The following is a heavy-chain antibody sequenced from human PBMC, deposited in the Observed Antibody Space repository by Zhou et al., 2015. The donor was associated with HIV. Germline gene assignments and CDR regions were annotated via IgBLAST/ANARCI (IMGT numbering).Heavy chain of an antibody. D-gene: IGHD6-6*01. J-gene: IGHJ2*01. Sequence: QLVQSGAEVKKPGSSVKVSCKASGGTFSTYGISWVRQAPGQGLEWMGGIIPFSGTAKNAQKFQGRVTITADRSTSTAYMELHSLRSEDTAVYYCARDRGGARPAWRYFDLWGRGTLVTVSS. CDR2: IIPFSGTA. CDR1: GGTFSTYG. CDR3: ARDRGGARPAWRYFDL. V-gene: IGHV1-69*06.